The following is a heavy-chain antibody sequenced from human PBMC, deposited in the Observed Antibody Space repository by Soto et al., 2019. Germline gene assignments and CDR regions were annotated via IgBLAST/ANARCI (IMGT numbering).Heavy chain of an antibody. D-gene: IGHD3-22*01. CDR3: ARDYFDSSDYTTNWFDP. V-gene: IGHV4-39*01. Sequence: ETLSLTCTVSGGSVSSSSYYWGWIRQPPGRGLEWIGTFYYTGSTYYNPSLNNRVTISINTSKNQFSLKLTSVTAADTALYYCARDYFDSSDYTTNWFDPWGQGTLVTVSS. J-gene: IGHJ5*02. CDR2: FYYTGST. CDR1: GGSVSSSSYY.